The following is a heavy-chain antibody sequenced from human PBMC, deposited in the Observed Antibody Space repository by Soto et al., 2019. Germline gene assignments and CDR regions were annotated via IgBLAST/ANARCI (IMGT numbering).Heavy chain of an antibody. D-gene: IGHD6-13*01. CDR3: AKDSSSWYRPQYFDY. CDR2: ISYDGSNK. J-gene: IGHJ4*02. V-gene: IGHV3-30*18. Sequence: GGSLRLSCAASGFTFSSYGMDWVRQAPGKGLEWVAVISYDGSNKYYADSVKGRFTISRDNSKNTLYLQMNSLRAEDTAVYYCAKDSSSWYRPQYFDYWGQGTLVTVSS. CDR1: GFTFSSYG.